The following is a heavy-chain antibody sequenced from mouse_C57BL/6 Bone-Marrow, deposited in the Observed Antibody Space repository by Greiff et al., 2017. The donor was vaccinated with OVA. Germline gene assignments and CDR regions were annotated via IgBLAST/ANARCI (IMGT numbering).Heavy chain of an antibody. CDR3: ARESAYYSNFDYYAMDY. J-gene: IGHJ4*01. Sequence: QVQLQQPGAELVMPGASVKLSCKASGYTFTSYWMHWVKQRPGQGLEWIGEIDPSDSYTNYNQKFKGKSTLTVDKSSSTASMQLSSLTSEDSAVYYCARESAYYSNFDYYAMDYWGQGTSVTVSS. V-gene: IGHV1-69*01. D-gene: IGHD2-5*01. CDR2: IDPSDSYT. CDR1: GYTFTSYW.